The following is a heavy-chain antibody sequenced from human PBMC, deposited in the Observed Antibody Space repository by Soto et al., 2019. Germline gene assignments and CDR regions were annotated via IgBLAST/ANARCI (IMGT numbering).Heavy chain of an antibody. Sequence: SVKVSCKASGGTFSSYAISWVRQAPGQGLEWMGGIIPIFGTANYAQKFQGRVTITADEYTSTAYMELSSLRSEDTAVYYCARDSGFWSGYYPDSYYGMDVWGQGTTVTVSS. J-gene: IGHJ6*02. CDR1: GGTFSSYA. CDR3: ARDSGFWSGYYPDSYYGMDV. CDR2: IIPIFGTA. V-gene: IGHV1-69*13. D-gene: IGHD3-3*01.